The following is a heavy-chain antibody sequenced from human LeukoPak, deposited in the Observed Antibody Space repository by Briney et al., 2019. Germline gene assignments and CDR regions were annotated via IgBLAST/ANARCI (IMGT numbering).Heavy chain of an antibody. CDR3: ARDWGTLNNPAFDI. J-gene: IGHJ3*02. CDR1: GFTFSSYA. Sequence: GGSLRLSCAASGFTFSSYAMHWVRQAPGKGLEWVAVISYDGSNKYYADSVKGRFTISRDNSKNTLYLQMNSLRAEDTAVYYCARDWGTLNNPAFDIWGQGTMVTVSS. D-gene: IGHD3-16*01. CDR2: ISYDGSNK. V-gene: IGHV3-30-3*01.